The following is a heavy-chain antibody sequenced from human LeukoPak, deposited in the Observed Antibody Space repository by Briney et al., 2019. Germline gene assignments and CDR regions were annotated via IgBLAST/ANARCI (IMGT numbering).Heavy chain of an antibody. J-gene: IGHJ6*03. Sequence: GGSLRLSCAASGFTFSSYAMSWVRQAPGKGLEWVSAISGSGGSTYYADSVKGRFTISRDNSKNTLYLQMNSLRAEDTAVYYCAKGGVKQQLGTSDYYYYYMDVWGKGNTVTVSS. D-gene: IGHD6-13*01. CDR1: GFTFSSYA. CDR3: AKGGVKQQLGTSDYYYYYMDV. CDR2: ISGSGGST. V-gene: IGHV3-23*01.